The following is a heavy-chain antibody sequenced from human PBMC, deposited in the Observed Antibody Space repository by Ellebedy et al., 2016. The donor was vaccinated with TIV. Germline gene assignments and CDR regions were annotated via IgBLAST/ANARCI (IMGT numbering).Heavy chain of an antibody. V-gene: IGHV1-69*04. Sequence: AASVKVSCKASGGTFSSYAISWVRQAPGQGLEWMGRIIPILGIANYAQKFQGRVTITADTYTSTAYMELNSLRSEDTAVYYCARDRDSSSWYFGGYYYYGMDVWGQGTTVTVSS. CDR2: IIPILGIA. CDR3: ARDRDSSSWYFGGYYYYGMDV. J-gene: IGHJ6*02. D-gene: IGHD6-13*01. CDR1: GGTFSSYA.